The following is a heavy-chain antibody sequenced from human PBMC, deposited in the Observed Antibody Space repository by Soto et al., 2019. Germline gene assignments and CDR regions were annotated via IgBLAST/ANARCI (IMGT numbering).Heavy chain of an antibody. CDR1: GSSISSTSYY. J-gene: IGHJ4*02. CDR3: ARDKITGLFDY. V-gene: IGHV4-39*07. Sequence: PSETLSLTCAVSGSSISSTSYYWGWIRQPPGKGLEWIGSLYYSGTSHYNPSLKSRVTISVDTSKNQFSLKLTSVTAADTAVYYCARDKITGLFDYWGQGTLVT. CDR2: LYYSGTS. D-gene: IGHD2-8*02.